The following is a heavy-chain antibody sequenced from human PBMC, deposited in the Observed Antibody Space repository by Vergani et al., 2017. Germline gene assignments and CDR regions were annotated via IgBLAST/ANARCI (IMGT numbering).Heavy chain of an antibody. Sequence: EVQLVESGGGLVQPGGSLRLSCAAPGFTFRSYWMHWVRHAPGKGRGWVSRSNSDGSSTSDAASVKGRFTSSRDTAKNTLYLQMNSLRAEYTAVYYCARXEGRTMVRGVIILDGMDVWGQGTTVTVSS. D-gene: IGHD3-10*01. CDR2: SNSDGSST. CDR3: ARXEGRTMVRGVIILDGMDV. CDR1: GFTFRSYW. V-gene: IGHV3-74*01. J-gene: IGHJ6*02.